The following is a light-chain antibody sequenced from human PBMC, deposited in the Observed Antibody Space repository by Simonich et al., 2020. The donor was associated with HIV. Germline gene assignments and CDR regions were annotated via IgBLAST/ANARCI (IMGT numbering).Light chain of an antibody. V-gene: IGKV1-NL1*01. CDR2: TAY. CDR1: QDISNY. Sequence: DIQMTQSPSSLSASVGDRVTITCQASQDISNYLNWYQQKPGKAPKLLINTAYRLESGVPSRFSGSGSGTEYTLTISSLQPEDFATYYCQQYYSYEWTFGQGTKVEIK. CDR3: QQYYSYEWT. J-gene: IGKJ1*01.